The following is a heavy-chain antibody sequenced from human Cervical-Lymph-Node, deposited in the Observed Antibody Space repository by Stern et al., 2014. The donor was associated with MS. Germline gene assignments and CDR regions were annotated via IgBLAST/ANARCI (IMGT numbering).Heavy chain of an antibody. Sequence: VHLVESGAEVKKPGASVKVSCKASGYTFTDYYLHWVRQAPGQGLEWMGWINPVHGGINSAQKCQGRVTMTRDTDISTAYMELSRLTSDDTAVYYCARTKTVTTYYGMDVWGQGTTVTVSS. J-gene: IGHJ6*02. CDR2: INPVHGGI. CDR3: ARTKTVTTYYGMDV. V-gene: IGHV1-2*02. D-gene: IGHD4-17*01. CDR1: GYTFTDYY.